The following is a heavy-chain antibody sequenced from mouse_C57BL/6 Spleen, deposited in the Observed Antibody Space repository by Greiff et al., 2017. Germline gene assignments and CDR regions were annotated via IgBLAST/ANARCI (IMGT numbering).Heavy chain of an antibody. J-gene: IGHJ1*03. CDR2: ISSGSSTN. D-gene: IGHD2-4*01. V-gene: IGHV5-17*01. CDR1: GFTFSDYG. Sequence: EVQLVESGGGLVKPGGSLKLSCAASGFTFSDYGMHWVRQAPEKGLEWVAYISSGSSTNYYADTVKGRFTITRDNAKNTLFLQMTSLRSEDTAMYYCARNRGLRPHWYFDVWGTGTTVTVSS. CDR3: ARNRGLRPHWYFDV.